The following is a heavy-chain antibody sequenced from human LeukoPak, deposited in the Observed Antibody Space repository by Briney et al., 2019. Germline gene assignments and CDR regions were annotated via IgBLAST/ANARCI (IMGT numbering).Heavy chain of an antibody. J-gene: IGHJ4*02. CDR2: ISSSGSTI. CDR3: ARLLWLDFDY. D-gene: IGHD3-10*01. V-gene: IGHV3-48*03. CDR1: GFTFSSYE. Sequence: GGSLRFSCAASGFTFSSYEMNWVRQAPGKGLEWVSYISSSGSTICYADSVKGRFTISRDNAKNSLYLQMNSLRAEDTAVYYCARLLWLDFDYWGQGTLVTVSS.